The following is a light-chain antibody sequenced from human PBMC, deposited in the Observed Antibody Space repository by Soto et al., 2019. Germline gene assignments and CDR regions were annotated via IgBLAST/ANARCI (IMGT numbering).Light chain of an antibody. CDR1: QSINNY. CDR3: QCRGIWPPGAT. CDR2: DAS. J-gene: IGKJ4*01. Sequence: EIVLTQSPVTLSLSPGERATLSCRASQSINNYLAWYQQKPGQPPRLLIYDASNRATAIPVRFSGSGSGTDLTLTISSLEPEDSAVYYCQCRGIWPPGATFGGGTKVEIK. V-gene: IGKV3-11*01.